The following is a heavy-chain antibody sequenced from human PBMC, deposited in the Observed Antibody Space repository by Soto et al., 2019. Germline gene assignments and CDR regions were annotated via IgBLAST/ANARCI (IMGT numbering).Heavy chain of an antibody. J-gene: IGHJ4*02. CDR3: AKKASSVAWSRPYYFDY. CDR1: GFTFSSYA. Sequence: EVQLLESGGELVQPGGSLRLSCAASGFTFSSYAMSWVRQAPGKGLEWVSTISGSGGSTYYADSVKGRFTISRDNSKNXXYLQMNSLRAEDTAIYYCAKKASSVAWSRPYYFDYWGQGTLVTVSS. CDR2: ISGSGGST. V-gene: IGHV3-23*01. D-gene: IGHD2-8*02.